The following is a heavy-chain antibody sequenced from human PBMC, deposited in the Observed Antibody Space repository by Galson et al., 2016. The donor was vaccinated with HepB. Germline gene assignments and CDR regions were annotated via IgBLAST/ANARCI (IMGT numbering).Heavy chain of an antibody. CDR3: ARDLWYSRSSIGGMDV. CDR1: GFTFSTYA. D-gene: IGHD6-6*01. Sequence: SLRLSCAASGFTFSTYAMNWVRQAPGKGLEWVSAISDTGDSTSYTGSVKGRFTNSRDNSKNTLYLQMNSLRAEDTAVYYCARDLWYSRSSIGGMDVWGQGTTVTVSS. J-gene: IGHJ6*02. CDR2: ISDTGDST. V-gene: IGHV3-23*01.